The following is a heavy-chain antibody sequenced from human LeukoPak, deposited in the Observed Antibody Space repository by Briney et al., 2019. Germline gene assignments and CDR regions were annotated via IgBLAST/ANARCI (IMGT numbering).Heavy chain of an antibody. J-gene: IGHJ3*02. V-gene: IGHV1-69*04. CDR2: IIPILGIA. D-gene: IGHD3-22*01. CDR3: ARAEKYYDSSGYYYLAFDI. CDR1: GGTFSSYA. Sequence: SVKVSCKASGGTFSSYAISWVRQAPGQGLEWMGRIIPILGIANYAQKFQGRVTITADKSTSTAYMELSSLRSEDTAVYYCARAEKYYDSSGYYYLAFDIWGQGTMVTVSS.